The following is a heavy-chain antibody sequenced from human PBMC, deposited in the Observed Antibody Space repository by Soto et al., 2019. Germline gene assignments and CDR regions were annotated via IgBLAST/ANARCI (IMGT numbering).Heavy chain of an antibody. D-gene: IGHD2-21*01. J-gene: IGHJ4*02. CDR3: AKGRPGVAAAPDY. CDR2: ASGSGSGT. V-gene: IGHV3-23*01. CDR1: GFTFSDFA. Sequence: GGSLRLSCAASGFTFSDFAMAWVRQAPGKGLEWVSSASGSGSGTYYADSVKGRFTISRDNSKNTLFLRMTNLRAGDTALYFCAKGRPGVAAAPDYWGQGTLVTVSS.